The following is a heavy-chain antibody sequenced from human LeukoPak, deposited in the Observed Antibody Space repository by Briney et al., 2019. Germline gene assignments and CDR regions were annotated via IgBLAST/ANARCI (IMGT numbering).Heavy chain of an antibody. CDR3: ARDFRSGGSFFDY. CDR2: IYYSGST. V-gene: IGHV4-59*12. CDR1: GGSISSYY. D-gene: IGHD2-15*01. J-gene: IGHJ4*02. Sequence: SETLSLTCTVSGGSISSYYWSWIRQPPGKGLEWIGYIYYSGSTNYNPSLKSRVTISVDTSKNQFSLKLSPVTAADTAVYYCARDFRSGGSFFDYWGQGTLVTVSS.